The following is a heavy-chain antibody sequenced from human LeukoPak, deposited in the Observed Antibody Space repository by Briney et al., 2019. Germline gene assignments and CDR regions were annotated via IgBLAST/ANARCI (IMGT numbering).Heavy chain of an antibody. V-gene: IGHV3-33*01. Sequence: GGSLRLSCAASGLTFSSYGMHWVRQAPGRGLEWVAVIWYDGSNKYYADSVKGRFTISRDNSKNTLYLQMNSLRAEDTAVYYCATTMQQLVPYFDYWGQGTLVTVSS. J-gene: IGHJ4*02. CDR1: GLTFSSYG. CDR2: IWYDGSNK. D-gene: IGHD6-13*01. CDR3: ATTMQQLVPYFDY.